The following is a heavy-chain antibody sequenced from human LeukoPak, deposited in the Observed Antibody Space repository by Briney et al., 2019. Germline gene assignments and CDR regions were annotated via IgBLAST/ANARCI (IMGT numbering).Heavy chain of an antibody. CDR1: GGTFSSYA. D-gene: IGHD1-1*01. CDR2: IIPIFGTA. CDR3: ASCRDSSERYPLDY. V-gene: IGHV1-69*13. Sequence: GASVKVSCKASGGTFSSYAISWVRQAPGQGLEWMGGIIPIFGTANYARSFQGRVTVTADESTSTAYMELSSLRSEDTAVYYCASCRDSSERYPLDYWGQGTLVTVSS. J-gene: IGHJ4*02.